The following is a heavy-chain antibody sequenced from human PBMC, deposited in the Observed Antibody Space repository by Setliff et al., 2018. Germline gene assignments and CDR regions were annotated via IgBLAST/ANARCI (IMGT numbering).Heavy chain of an antibody. V-gene: IGHV3-23*01. J-gene: IGHJ1*01. CDR3: ARVGRNQNSGSYRAEFFHH. Sequence: GGSLRLSCAASGFTFTNYAMTWVRQAPGKGLEWVSGFRGSGGTTYYADSVKGRFTISRDNSKNALFLQMNGLRAEDTAVYYCARVGRNQNSGSYRAEFFHHWGQGTLVTVSS. CDR1: GFTFTNYA. D-gene: IGHD1-26*01. CDR2: FRGSGGTT.